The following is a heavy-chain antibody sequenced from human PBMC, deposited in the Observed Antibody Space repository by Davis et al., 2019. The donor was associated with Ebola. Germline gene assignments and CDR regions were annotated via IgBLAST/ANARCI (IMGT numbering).Heavy chain of an antibody. V-gene: IGHV3-15*01. Sequence: GGSLRLSCAASGFTFSSYSMSWVRQAPGKGLEWVGRIKSKTDGGTTDYAAPVKGRFTISRDDSKNTLYLQMNSLKTEDTAVYYCTTSYSYGYPDYWGQGTLVTVSS. J-gene: IGHJ4*02. CDR1: GFTFSSYS. CDR3: TTSYSYGYPDY. CDR2: IKSKTDGGTT. D-gene: IGHD5-18*01.